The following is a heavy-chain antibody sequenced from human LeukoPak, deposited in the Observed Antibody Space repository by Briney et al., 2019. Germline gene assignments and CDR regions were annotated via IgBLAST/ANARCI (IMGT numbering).Heavy chain of an antibody. Sequence: SETLSLTCTVSGGSISSYYWNWIRQPPGKGLEWIGYIYYSGSTNYNPSLKSRVTISVDTSKNQFSLKLSSVTAADTAVYYCARGGRRDGYNSWGQGTLVTVSS. D-gene: IGHD5-24*01. CDR3: ARGGRRDGYNS. V-gene: IGHV4-59*01. CDR2: IYYSGST. J-gene: IGHJ4*02. CDR1: GGSISSYY.